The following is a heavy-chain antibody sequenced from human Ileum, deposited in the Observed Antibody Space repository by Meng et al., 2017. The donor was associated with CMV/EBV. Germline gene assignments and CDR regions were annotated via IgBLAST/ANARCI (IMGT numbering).Heavy chain of an antibody. D-gene: IGHD6-25*01. CDR2: IGHNFNAGSP. CDR3: VASLEGIGGRGS. CDR1: GGSVSSGSYH. Sequence: SETLSLTCSVSGGSVSSGSYHWSWIRQPPGKELEWIGQIGHNFNAGSPTYNPSLESRVTISVDTSKNQFSLKLASVTAADTAVYFCVASLEGIGGRGSWGQGTLVTVSS. J-gene: IGHJ5*02. V-gene: IGHV4-61*01.